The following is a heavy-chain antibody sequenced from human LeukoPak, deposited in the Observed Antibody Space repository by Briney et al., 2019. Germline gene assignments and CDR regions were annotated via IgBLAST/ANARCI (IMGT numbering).Heavy chain of an antibody. CDR1: GYTFTSYL. CDR2: VNVVNDKT. Sequence: ASVKASCKASGYTFTSYLIHWVRQAPGQRLEWMGWVNVVNDKTKYSQNFQGRVTITRDTSASTAYMELSSLRSEDTAVYYCARDSIWGSGTYGFDYWGQGALVTVSS. V-gene: IGHV1-3*01. D-gene: IGHD1-26*01. CDR3: ARDSIWGSGTYGFDY. J-gene: IGHJ4*02.